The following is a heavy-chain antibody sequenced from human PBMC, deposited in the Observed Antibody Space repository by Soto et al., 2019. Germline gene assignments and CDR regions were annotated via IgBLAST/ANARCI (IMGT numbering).Heavy chain of an antibody. D-gene: IGHD1-26*01. CDR3: ATRGSYYYYYGMDV. V-gene: IGHV4-34*01. CDR1: GGSFSGYY. J-gene: IGHJ6*02. Sequence: QVQLQQWDAGLLKPSETLSLTCAVYGGSFSGYYWSWIRQPPGKGLEWIGEINHSGSTNYNPSLKSRVTISVDTSKNQFSLKLSSVTAADTAVYYCATRGSYYYYYGMDVWGQGTTVTVSS. CDR2: INHSGST.